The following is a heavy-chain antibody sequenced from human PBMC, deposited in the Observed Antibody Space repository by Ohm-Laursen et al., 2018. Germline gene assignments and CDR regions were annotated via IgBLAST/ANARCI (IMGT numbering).Heavy chain of an antibody. Sequence: GSLRLSCAASGFTFSDYYMSWIRQAPGKGLEWASYISSSGSTIYYADSVKGRFTISRDNAKNSLYLQMNSLRAEDTAVYYCARDLIAYCPTTSCDNFGMDVWGQGTTVTVSS. D-gene: IGHD2-2*01. CDR3: ARDLIAYCPTTSCDNFGMDV. CDR2: ISSSGSTI. V-gene: IGHV3-11*01. CDR1: GFTFSDYY. J-gene: IGHJ6*02.